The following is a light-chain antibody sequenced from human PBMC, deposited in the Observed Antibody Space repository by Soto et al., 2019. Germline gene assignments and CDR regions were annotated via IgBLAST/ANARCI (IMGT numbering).Light chain of an antibody. Sequence: EIVMTQSPATLSVSPGERATLSCMASQSVSSNLSWYQQQPGQAPRLLIYGASTRATCIPARFSGSGSGTEFTLPISSLQSEDFAVYYCQQYNNWPLTFGGGTKVDIK. CDR2: GAS. V-gene: IGKV3-15*01. CDR1: QSVSSN. J-gene: IGKJ4*01. CDR3: QQYNNWPLT.